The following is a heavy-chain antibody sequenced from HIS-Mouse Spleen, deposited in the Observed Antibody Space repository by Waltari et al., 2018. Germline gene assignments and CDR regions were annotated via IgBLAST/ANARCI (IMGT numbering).Heavy chain of an antibody. J-gene: IGHJ2*01. CDR1: GGSISSSSYY. CDR2: IYYSGRT. Sequence: QLQLQESGPGLVKPSETLSLTCTVSGGSISSSSYYWGWIRQPPGKGLEWIGSIYYSGRTYDNPSLNGRVTISVDKSKNQFSLKLSSVTAADTAVYYCAREIPYSSSWYDWYFDLWGRGTLVTVSS. D-gene: IGHD6-13*01. V-gene: IGHV4-39*07. CDR3: AREIPYSSSWYDWYFDL.